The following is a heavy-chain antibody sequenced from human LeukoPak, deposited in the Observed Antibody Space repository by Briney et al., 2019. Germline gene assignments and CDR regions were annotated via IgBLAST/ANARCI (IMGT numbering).Heavy chain of an antibody. D-gene: IGHD6-19*01. Sequence: SETLSLTCTVSGGSISSYYWSWIRQPPGKGLEWIGYIYYSGSTNYNPSLKSRVTISVDTSKNQFSLKLSSVTAADTAVYYCARTGGPTYKSAWYIWGQGTVVTVSS. CDR3: ARTGGPTYKSAWYI. V-gene: IGHV4-59*01. CDR1: GGSISSYY. J-gene: IGHJ3*02. CDR2: IYYSGST.